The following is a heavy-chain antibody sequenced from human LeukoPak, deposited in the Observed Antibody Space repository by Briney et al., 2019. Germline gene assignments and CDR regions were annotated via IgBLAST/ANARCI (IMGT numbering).Heavy chain of an antibody. Sequence: GGSLRLSCAASGFAFGITGMSWVRQTPGTGREWGSSISRGGDMTFYADSVRGRFTVSRDNSINTLYLQMDSLRAEDTAVYLCAKIGVIANWYFDICGRGTLVTVSS. D-gene: IGHD2-21*01. V-gene: IGHV3-23*01. CDR3: AKIGVIANWYFDI. CDR2: ISRGGDMT. J-gene: IGHJ2*01. CDR1: GFAFGITG.